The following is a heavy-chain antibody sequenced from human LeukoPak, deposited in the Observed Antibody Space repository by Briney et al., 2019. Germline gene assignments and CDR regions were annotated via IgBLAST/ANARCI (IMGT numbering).Heavy chain of an antibody. CDR3: ATLGYDSSGYSGDAFDI. Sequence: SETLSLTCTVSDGSISSSSYYWGWIRQPPGKGLEWIGSIYYSGSTYYNPSLKSRVTISVDTSKNQFSLRLSSVTAADTAVYYCATLGYDSSGYSGDAFDIWGQGTMVTVSS. D-gene: IGHD3-22*01. J-gene: IGHJ3*02. V-gene: IGHV4-39*01. CDR2: IYYSGST. CDR1: DGSISSSSYY.